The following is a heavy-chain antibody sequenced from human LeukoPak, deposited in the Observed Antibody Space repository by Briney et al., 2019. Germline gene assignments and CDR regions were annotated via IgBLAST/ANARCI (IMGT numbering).Heavy chain of an antibody. Sequence: QTGGSLRLSCTASGFTFGDYAMSWVRQAPGKGLEWVGFIRSKAYGGTTEYAASVKGRFTISRDDSKSIAYLQMNSLKTEDTAVYYCTTHWNWVRDDYWGQGTLVTVSS. V-gene: IGHV3-49*04. CDR2: IRSKAYGGTT. D-gene: IGHD1-7*01. CDR1: GFTFGDYA. J-gene: IGHJ4*02. CDR3: TTHWNWVRDDY.